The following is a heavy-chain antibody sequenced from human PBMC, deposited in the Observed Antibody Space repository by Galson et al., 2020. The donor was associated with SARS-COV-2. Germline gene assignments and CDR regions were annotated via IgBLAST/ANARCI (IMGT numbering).Heavy chain of an antibody. Sequence: GGSLRLSCAASGFTFSNACMSWVRQVPGKGLEWLGRIKSKINGVTPDYAAPVNGTFTISSDDSKNMLFLQMHSLKSAVTALCHCVRERVSGDVVFPSVFDSWGQGTLVTVDS. D-gene: IGHD2-21*02. V-gene: IGHV3-15*01. CDR2: IKSKINGVTP. CDR1: GFTFSNAC. J-gene: IGHJ4*02. CDR3: VRERVSGDVVFPSVFDS.